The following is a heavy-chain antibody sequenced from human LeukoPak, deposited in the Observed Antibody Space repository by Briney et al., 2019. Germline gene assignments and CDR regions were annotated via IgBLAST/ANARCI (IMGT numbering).Heavy chain of an antibody. V-gene: IGHV3-21*01. D-gene: IGHD5-12*01. J-gene: IGHJ4*02. CDR1: GFTFSSYS. Sequence: GGSLRLSCAASGFTFSSYSMNWVRQAPGKGLEWVSSISSSSSYIYYADSVKGRFTISRDNAKNSLYLQMNSLRAEDTAVYYCARGWRGVATIAEDYWGQGTLVTVSS. CDR2: ISSSSSYI. CDR3: ARGWRGVATIAEDY.